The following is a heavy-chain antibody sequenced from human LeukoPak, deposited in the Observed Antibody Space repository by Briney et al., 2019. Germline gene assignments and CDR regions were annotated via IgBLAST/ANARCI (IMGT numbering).Heavy chain of an antibody. CDR2: IYYSGST. CDR1: GGSISSYY. Sequence: SETLPLTCTVSGGSISSYYWSWIRQPPGKGLEWIGYIYYSGSTNYNPSLKGRVTISVDTSKNQFSLKLSSVTAADTAVYYCARAQSGGGWYNYYYYGMDVWGKGTTVTVSS. D-gene: IGHD6-19*01. J-gene: IGHJ6*04. V-gene: IGHV4-59*01. CDR3: ARAQSGGGWYNYYYYGMDV.